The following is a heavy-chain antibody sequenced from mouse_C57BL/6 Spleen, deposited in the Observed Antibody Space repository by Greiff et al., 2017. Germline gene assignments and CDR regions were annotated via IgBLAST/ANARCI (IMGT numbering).Heavy chain of an antibody. CDR2: IDPSDSYT. D-gene: IGHD1-1*01. CDR3: ARGYYGSLDY. CDR1: GYTFTSYW. J-gene: IGHJ2*01. Sequence: QVQLKQPGAELVMPGASVKLSCKASGYTFTSYWMHWAKQRPGQGLEWIGEIDPSDSYTNYNQKFKGKSTLTVDKSSSTAYMQLSSLTSEDSAVYYCARGYYGSLDYWGQGTTLTVSS. V-gene: IGHV1-69*01.